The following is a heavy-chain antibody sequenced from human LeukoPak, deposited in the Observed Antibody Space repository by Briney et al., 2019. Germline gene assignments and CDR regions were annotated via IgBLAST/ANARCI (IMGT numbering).Heavy chain of an antibody. V-gene: IGHV3-53*01. J-gene: IGHJ4*02. CDR1: GFTVSSNY. CDR2: IYGGGST. D-gene: IGHD6-13*01. CDR3: ARDLAAGGTYPHY. Sequence: PGGSLRLSCAASGFTVSSNYMSWVRQAPGKGPEWGSVIYGGGSTYYADAVKGRFTISRDNSKNTLYLQMNSLRAEDTAVYYCARDLAAGGTYPHYWGQGTLVTVSS.